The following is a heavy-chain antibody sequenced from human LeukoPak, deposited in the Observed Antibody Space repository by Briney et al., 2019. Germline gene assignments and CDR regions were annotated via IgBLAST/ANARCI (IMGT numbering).Heavy chain of an antibody. CDR1: GGTFSSYA. V-gene: IGHV1-8*02. CDR2: MNPNSGNT. D-gene: IGHD1-1*01. J-gene: IGHJ4*02. CDR3: ARDQRGLPYDY. Sequence: ASVKVSCKASGGTFSSYAISWVRQATGQGLEWMGWMNPNSGNTGYAQKFQGRVTMTTDTSTSTAYMELRSLRSDDTAVYYCARDQRGLPYDYWGQGTLVTVSS.